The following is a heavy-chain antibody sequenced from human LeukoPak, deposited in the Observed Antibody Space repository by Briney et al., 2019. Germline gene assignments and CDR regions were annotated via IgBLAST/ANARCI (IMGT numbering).Heavy chain of an antibody. CDR2: INPNSGGT. CDR3: ARVPRYCSSNSCYYFDY. D-gene: IGHD2-2*01. CDR1: GYTFTGYY. V-gene: IGHV1-2*02. Sequence: GASVKVSCKASGYTFTGYYMHWVRQAPGQGLEWMGWINPNSGGTNYAQKFQGRVTMTRDTSISTAYMELSRLRSDDTAVYYCARVPRYCSSNSCYYFDYWGQGTLVTVSS. J-gene: IGHJ4*02.